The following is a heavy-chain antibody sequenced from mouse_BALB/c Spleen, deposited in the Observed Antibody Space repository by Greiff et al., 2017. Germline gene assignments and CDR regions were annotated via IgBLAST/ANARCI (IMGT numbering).Heavy chain of an antibody. J-gene: IGHJ1*01. CDR2: INSNGGST. Sequence: EVMLVESGGGLVQPGGSLKLSCAASGFTFSSYGMSWVRQTPDKRLELVATINSNGGSTYYPDSVKGRFTISRDNAKNTLYLQMSSLKSEDTAMYYCARREVRRETWYFDVWGAGTTVTVSS. D-gene: IGHD2-14*01. V-gene: IGHV5-6-3*01. CDR3: ARREVRRETWYFDV. CDR1: GFTFSSYG.